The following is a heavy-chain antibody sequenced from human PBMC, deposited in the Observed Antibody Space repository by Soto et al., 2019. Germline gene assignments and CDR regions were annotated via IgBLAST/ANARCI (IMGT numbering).Heavy chain of an antibody. CDR1: GFPFRSYE. Sequence: GGSLRLSFAASGFPFRSYEMNCGNPAPGKGLEWVSYISSSSSTIYYADSVKGRFTISRDNAKNSLYLQMNSLRAEDTAVYYCAREAPGFDPWRQGTLVTVSS. V-gene: IGHV3-48*03. CDR2: ISSSSSTI. J-gene: IGHJ5*02. CDR3: AREAPGFDP.